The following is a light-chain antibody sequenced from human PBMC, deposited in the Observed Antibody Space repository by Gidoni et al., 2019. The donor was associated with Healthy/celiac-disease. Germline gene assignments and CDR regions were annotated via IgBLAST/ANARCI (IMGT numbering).Light chain of an antibody. CDR3: CSYAGSSTSVV. J-gene: IGLJ2*01. Sequence: QSALTQPASVSGSPGPPITISCTGTSSDVGSYNLVSWYKQHPGKAPNLMIYEGSKRPSGVSNRFSGSKSGNTASLTISGLQAEDEADYYCCSYAGSSTSVVFGGGTKLTVL. V-gene: IGLV2-23*01. CDR2: EGS. CDR1: SSDVGSYNL.